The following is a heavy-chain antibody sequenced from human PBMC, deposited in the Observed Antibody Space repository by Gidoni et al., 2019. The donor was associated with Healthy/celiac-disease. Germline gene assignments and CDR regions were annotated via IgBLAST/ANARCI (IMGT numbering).Heavy chain of an antibody. CDR1: GFSLTTSGMC. CDR3: ARIITTSEGGYGMDV. D-gene: IGHD2-15*01. Sequence: QVTLRESGPALVKPTQTLTLTCPFSGFSLTTSGMCVSWIRQPPGKALEWLALIDWDDDKYYSTSLKTRLTISKDTSKNQVVLTMTNMDPVDTATYYCARIITTSEGGYGMDVWGQGTTVTVSS. CDR2: IDWDDDK. V-gene: IGHV2-70*01. J-gene: IGHJ6*02.